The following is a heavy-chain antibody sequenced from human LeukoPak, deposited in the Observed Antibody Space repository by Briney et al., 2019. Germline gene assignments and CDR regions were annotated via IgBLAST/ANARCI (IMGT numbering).Heavy chain of an antibody. CDR3: ARAPRVVASRGWFDP. CDR2: IYYSGST. V-gene: IGHV4-39*07. J-gene: IGHJ5*02. Sequence: PSETLSLTCTVSGGSISSSSYYWGWIRQPPGKGLEWIGSIYYSGSTYYNPSLKSRVTISVDTSKNQFSLKLSSVTAADTAVYYCARAPRVVASRGWFDPWGQGTLVTVSS. D-gene: IGHD2-15*01. CDR1: GGSISSSSYY.